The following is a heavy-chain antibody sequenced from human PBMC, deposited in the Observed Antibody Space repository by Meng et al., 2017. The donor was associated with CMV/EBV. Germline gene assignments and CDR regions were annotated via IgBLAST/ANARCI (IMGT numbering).Heavy chain of an antibody. J-gene: IGHJ6*02. CDR2: VYYNGNT. Sequence: GSLRLSCTVSGGSMSNYYWSWIRQPPGGGLEWIGYVYYNGNTNSNPSLKSRVTILVDTSRNQFSLKLSSVTAADTADYYCARHPGAAMFLDVWGQGTTVTVSS. CDR3: ARHPGAAMFLDV. CDR1: GGSMSNYY. D-gene: IGHD2-2*01. V-gene: IGHV4-59*08.